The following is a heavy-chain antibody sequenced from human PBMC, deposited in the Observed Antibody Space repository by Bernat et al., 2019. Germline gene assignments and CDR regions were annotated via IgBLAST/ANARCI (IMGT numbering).Heavy chain of an antibody. V-gene: IGHV4-39*01. Sequence: QLQLQELGPGLVKPSETLSLTCTVSGGSISSSSYYWGWIRQPPGKGLEWIGSIYYSGSTYYNPSLKSRVTISVDTSKNRFSLKLSSVTAADTAVYYCASHRGIAAAGPPPWFDPWGQGTLVTVSS. CDR2: IYYSGST. D-gene: IGHD6-13*01. CDR1: GGSISSSSYY. CDR3: ASHRGIAAAGPPPWFDP. J-gene: IGHJ5*02.